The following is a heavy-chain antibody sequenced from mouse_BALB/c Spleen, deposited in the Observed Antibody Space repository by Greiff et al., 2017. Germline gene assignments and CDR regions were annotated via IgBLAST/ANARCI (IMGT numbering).Heavy chain of an antibody. CDR3: AREEYGNYGFAY. CDR1: GFTFSSYG. Sequence: DVHLVESGGGLVQPGGSLKLSCAASGFTFSSYGMSWVRQTPDKRLELVATINSNGGSTYYPDSVKGRFTISRDNAKNTLYLQMSSLKSEDTAMYYCAREEYGNYGFAYWGQGTLVTVSA. CDR2: INSNGGST. V-gene: IGHV5-6-3*01. D-gene: IGHD2-10*02. J-gene: IGHJ3*01.